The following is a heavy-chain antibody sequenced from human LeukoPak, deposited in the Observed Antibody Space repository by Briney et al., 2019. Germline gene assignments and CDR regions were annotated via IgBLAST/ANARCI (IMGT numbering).Heavy chain of an antibody. V-gene: IGHV3-23*01. D-gene: IGHD2-15*01. Sequence: PGGSLRLSCAASGFTFSSYAMSWVRQAPGKGLEWVSAISGSGGSTYYADSVKGRFTISRDNSKNTLYLQMNSLRAEDTAVYYCAKKVGSCSGGSCYTGYFDYWGQGTLVTVSS. CDR2: ISGSGGST. CDR1: GFTFSSYA. CDR3: AKKVGSCSGGSCYTGYFDY. J-gene: IGHJ4*02.